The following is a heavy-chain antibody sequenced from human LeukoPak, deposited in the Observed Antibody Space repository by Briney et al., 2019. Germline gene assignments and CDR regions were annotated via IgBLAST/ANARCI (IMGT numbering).Heavy chain of an antibody. CDR1: GFIVSTNY. V-gene: IGHV3-66*01. CDR2: IYSGGST. Sequence: GGSLRLSCAASGFIVSTNYMSWVRQAPGKGLEWVSVIYSGGSTYYADSVKGRFTISRDNSKNTLYLQMNSLRAEDTAVYYCARVVGSWYLYFDYWGQGTLVTVSS. D-gene: IGHD6-13*01. J-gene: IGHJ4*02. CDR3: ARVVGSWYLYFDY.